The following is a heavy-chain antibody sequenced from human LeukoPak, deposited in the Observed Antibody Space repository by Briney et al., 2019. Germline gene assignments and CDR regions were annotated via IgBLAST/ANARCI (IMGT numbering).Heavy chain of an antibody. D-gene: IGHD3-9*01. CDR3: ARHQGRYFDWLLYAFDI. Sequence: SETLSLTCTVSGGSISSYYWSWIRQPPGKGLEWIGYIYYSGSTNYNPSLKSRVTISVDTSKNQFSLKLSSVTAADTAVYYCARHQGRYFDWLLYAFDIWGQGTMVTVSS. CDR1: GGSISSYY. V-gene: IGHV4-59*08. J-gene: IGHJ3*02. CDR2: IYYSGST.